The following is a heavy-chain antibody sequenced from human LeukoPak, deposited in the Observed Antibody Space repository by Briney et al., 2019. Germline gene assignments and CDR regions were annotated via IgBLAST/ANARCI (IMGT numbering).Heavy chain of an antibody. J-gene: IGHJ4*02. V-gene: IGHV1-18*01. CDR1: GYTFSSYS. D-gene: IGHD3-22*01. Sequence: GASVKVSCKASGYTFSSYSIHWVRQAPGQRLEWMGWISAYNGNTNYAQKLQGRVTMTTDTSTSTAYMELRSLRSDDTAVYYCARVQSSPAKYYYDSSGYGDYFDYWGQGTLVTVSS. CDR2: ISAYNGNT. CDR3: ARVQSSPAKYYYDSSGYGDYFDY.